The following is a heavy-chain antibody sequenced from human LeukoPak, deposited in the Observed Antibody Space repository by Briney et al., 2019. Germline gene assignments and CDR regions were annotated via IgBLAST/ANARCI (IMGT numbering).Heavy chain of an antibody. CDR1: GGSFSGYY. CDR2: IDHSGST. V-gene: IGHV4-34*01. Sequence: SETLSLTCGVSGGSFSGYYWNWIRQPPGKGLEWIGEIDHSGSTNYNPSLKSRVTISVDTSQKQFSLRLSSVTAADTAVYYCARGRYLTTGGGAAAGFLDYWGQGTLVTVSS. CDR3: ARGRYLTTGGGAAAGFLDY. J-gene: IGHJ4*02. D-gene: IGHD6-13*01.